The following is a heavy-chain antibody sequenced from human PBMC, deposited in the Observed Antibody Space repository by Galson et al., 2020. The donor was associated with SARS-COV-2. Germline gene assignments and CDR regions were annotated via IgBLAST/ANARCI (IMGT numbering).Heavy chain of an antibody. CDR3: ARDRCSYGLTYYFNY. D-gene: IGHD5-18*01. CDR1: GFTFSTYA. V-gene: IGHV3-30-3*01. Sequence: TGGSLRLSCAASGFTFSTYAIHWLRQPPGTGLEWVAVIPYDGTNKYYADPVKGRFTISRDNSKNTVYLQMNSLRSADTAVYYWARDRCSYGLTYYFNYWCQGTLVTFSS. CDR2: IPYDGTNK. J-gene: IGHJ4*02.